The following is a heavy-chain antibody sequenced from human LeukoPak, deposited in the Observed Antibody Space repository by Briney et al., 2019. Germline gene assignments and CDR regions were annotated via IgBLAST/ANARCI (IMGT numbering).Heavy chain of an antibody. CDR2: IFPRDSDT. D-gene: IGHD3-3*01. J-gene: IGHJ5*01. CDR3: ARRISNIFDWFDS. Sequence: GASLKISCKGSGYIFTSYWIGWVRQMPGKGLEWMGFIFPRDSDTRYSPSFQGQVTFSVDESISTAYLQWSSLKASDTAMYYCARRISNIFDWFDSWGQGTQVIVSS. V-gene: IGHV5-51*01. CDR1: GYIFTSYW.